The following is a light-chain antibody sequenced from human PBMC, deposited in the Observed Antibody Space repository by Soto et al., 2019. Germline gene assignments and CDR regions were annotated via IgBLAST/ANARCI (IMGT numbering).Light chain of an antibody. CDR2: GAS. CDR3: QQYGSSGT. CDR1: QSVSNNY. Sequence: EIVLTQSPGTLSLSPGERATLSCRASQSVSNNYLAWYQQTPGQAPRLLIYGASNRATGIPDRFSGSGSGTDFTLTISRLEPEDFGVYYCQQYGSSGTFGQGTKVEIK. V-gene: IGKV3-20*01. J-gene: IGKJ1*01.